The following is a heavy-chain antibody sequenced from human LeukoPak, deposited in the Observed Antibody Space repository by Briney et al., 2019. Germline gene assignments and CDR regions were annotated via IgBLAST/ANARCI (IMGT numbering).Heavy chain of an antibody. CDR1: GGSISGYY. CDR2: IYYSGST. J-gene: IGHJ5*02. Sequence: SETLSLTCTVSGGSISGYYWSWIRQAPGKGLELIGYIYYSGSTNYNPSLKSRVTISVDTSKNQFSLKLNSVTAADTAVYFCARLTRGGDYVWGSYRPNWFDPWGQGTLVTVSS. D-gene: IGHD3-16*02. CDR3: ARLTRGGDYVWGSYRPNWFDP. V-gene: IGHV4-59*01.